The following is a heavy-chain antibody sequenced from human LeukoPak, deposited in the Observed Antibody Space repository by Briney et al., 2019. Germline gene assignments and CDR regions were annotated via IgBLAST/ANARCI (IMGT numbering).Heavy chain of an antibody. CDR1: GFTFSRYW. CDR3: ANYGSGLADI. D-gene: IGHD3-10*01. CDR2: IRYDGSNK. J-gene: IGHJ3*02. V-gene: IGHV3-30*02. Sequence: GGSLRLSCAASGFTFSRYWMHWVRQAPGKGLEWVAFIRYDGSNKYYADSVKGRFTISRDNSKNTLYLQMNSLRAEDTAVYYCANYGSGLADIWGQGTMVTVSS.